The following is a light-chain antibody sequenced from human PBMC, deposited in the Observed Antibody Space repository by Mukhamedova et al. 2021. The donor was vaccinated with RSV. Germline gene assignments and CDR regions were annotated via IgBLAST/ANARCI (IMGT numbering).Light chain of an antibody. Sequence: YMGKPGQAPILVIYGKNNRPSGTQDRFSGSSSGNTASLTITGAQAEDEADYYCNSRDSSGNWVFGGGTKLTVL. CDR2: GKN. CDR3: NSRDSSGNWV. V-gene: IGLV3-19*01. J-gene: IGLJ3*02.